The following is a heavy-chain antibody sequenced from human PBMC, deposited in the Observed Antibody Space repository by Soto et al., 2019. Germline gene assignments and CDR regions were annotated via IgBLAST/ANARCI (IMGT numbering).Heavy chain of an antibody. J-gene: IGHJ5*02. V-gene: IGHV4-59*01. CDR1: GGYSSGYC. D-gene: IGHD2-15*01. Sequence: LETQCVTYTVAGGYSSGYCWSWILQPPGKGLEWIGYIYYSGSTNYNPSLKSRVTISVDTSKNQFSLKLSSVTAADTAVYYCARGGRGVVVVAAPVRRIPYNWFAPWGQGTLVTVSS. CDR3: ARGGRGVVVVAAPVRRIPYNWFAP. CDR2: IYYSGST.